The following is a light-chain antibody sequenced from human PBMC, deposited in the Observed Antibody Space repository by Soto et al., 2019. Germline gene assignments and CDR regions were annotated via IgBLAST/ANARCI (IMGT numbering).Light chain of an antibody. CDR3: QQYNLRPPYT. Sequence: EIVMTQSPATLSVSPGERATLSCRASQSVSNNLAWYQWKPGQAPRLLIYGASTRATGTPARFSGSGSGTEFTLTISSLQSEDFAVYYCQQYNLRPPYTFGQGTKLEIK. CDR2: GAS. V-gene: IGKV3-15*01. J-gene: IGKJ2*01. CDR1: QSVSNN.